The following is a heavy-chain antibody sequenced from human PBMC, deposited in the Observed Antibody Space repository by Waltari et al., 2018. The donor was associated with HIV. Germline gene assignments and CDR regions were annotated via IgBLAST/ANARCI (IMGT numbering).Heavy chain of an antibody. V-gene: IGHV3-23*01. CDR1: GFSFRFHA. D-gene: IGHD3-3*01. CDR3: AKGKDYDFWSGYYTGGMDV. J-gene: IGHJ6*02. CDR2: ISISGGRT. Sequence: VQLLVSGGGLVQPGGSLRLSCVISGFSFRFHAMTWVLSAPGKGLEWVSSISISGGRTYYADSVKGRFTISRDNSKNTLYLQMNSLRAEDTAVYYCAKGKDYDFWSGYYTGGMDVWGQGTTVTVSS.